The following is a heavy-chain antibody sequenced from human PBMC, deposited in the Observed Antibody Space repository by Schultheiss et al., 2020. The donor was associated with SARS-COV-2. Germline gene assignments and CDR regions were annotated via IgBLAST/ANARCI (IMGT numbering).Heavy chain of an antibody. CDR2: ISYDGNTR. Sequence: GGSLRLSCAASGFTFSSYDMHWVRQATGKGLQWVAVISYDGNTRYYADSVKGRITVSRDNSRNTLYLQMNSLRTEDTAVYYCTRGEQAPFDYWGQGTLVTVSS. J-gene: IGHJ4*02. V-gene: IGHV3-30*01. CDR1: GFTFSSYD. D-gene: IGHD1/OR15-1a*01. CDR3: TRGEQAPFDY.